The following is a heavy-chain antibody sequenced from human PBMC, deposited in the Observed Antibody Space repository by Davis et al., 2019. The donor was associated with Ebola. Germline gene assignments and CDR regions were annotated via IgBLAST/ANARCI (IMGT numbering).Heavy chain of an antibody. V-gene: IGHV1-46*01. Sequence: ASVKVSCKASGYTFTSYYMHWVRQAPGQGLEWMGIINPSGGSTSYAQKFQGRVTMTRDTSTSTVYMELSSLRSEDTAVYYCAREDPVVVYARGYYYYGMDVWGKGTTVTVSS. J-gene: IGHJ6*04. D-gene: IGHD2-8*02. CDR1: GYTFTSYY. CDR3: AREDPVVVYARGYYYYGMDV. CDR2: INPSGGST.